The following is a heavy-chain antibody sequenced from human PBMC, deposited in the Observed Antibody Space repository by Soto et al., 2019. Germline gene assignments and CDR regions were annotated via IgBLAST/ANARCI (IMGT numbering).Heavy chain of an antibody. J-gene: IGHJ6*02. D-gene: IGHD6-25*01. CDR3: ARLDSGAAYYYGLDA. V-gene: IGHV3-7*01. CDR1: EFTFSVYR. Sequence: PGGSLRLSCAASEFTFSVYRMSWVRQAPGKGLEWVANIKQDGSEKNYADSVKGRFTISRDNAKNSLYLEMSSLRAEDTAVYYCARLDSGAAYYYGLDAWGQGTTVTVSS. CDR2: IKQDGSEK.